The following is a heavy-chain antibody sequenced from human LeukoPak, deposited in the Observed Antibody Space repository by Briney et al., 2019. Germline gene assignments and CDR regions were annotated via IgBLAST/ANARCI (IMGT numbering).Heavy chain of an antibody. D-gene: IGHD6-19*01. J-gene: IGHJ4*02. CDR3: AKDRYSSGWYSDFDY. CDR2: ISDDGSNK. CDR1: GFTFSNYA. V-gene: IGHV3-30*18. Sequence: PGRSLRLSCAASGFTFSNYAMHWVRQAPGKGLEWVAVISDDGSNKYYGDSVEGRFTISRDNSKNTVYLQMNSLRAEDTAVYYCAKDRYSSGWYSDFDYWGQGTLVTVSS.